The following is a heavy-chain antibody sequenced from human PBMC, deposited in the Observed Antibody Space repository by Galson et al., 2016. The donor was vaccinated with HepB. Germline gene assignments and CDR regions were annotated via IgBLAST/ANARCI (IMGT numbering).Heavy chain of an antibody. CDR2: IYFSGST. V-gene: IGHV4-61*01. CDR3: ARGTGLDAFHI. J-gene: IGHJ3*02. CDR1: GASVSTGNYY. D-gene: IGHD1-14*01. Sequence: SETLSLTCPVSGASVSTGNYYWSWIRRPPGKRLEWIGHIYFSGSTKYNPSLMSRVTISLDTSKNEFSLKLRSVTAADTAMYYCARGTGLDAFHIGGQGTMVTVSS.